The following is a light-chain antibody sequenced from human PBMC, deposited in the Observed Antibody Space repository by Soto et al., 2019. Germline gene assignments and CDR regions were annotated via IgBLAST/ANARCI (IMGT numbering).Light chain of an antibody. V-gene: IGKV1-13*02. CDR1: QDIRGA. CDR3: QQFNTYPIT. CDR2: DVS. Sequence: AIQLTQSPSSLSASVGDRVTITCRASQDIRGALAWYQQKPGKAPKFLIFDVSTLQSGVPSRFSGSGSGTDFTLTISSLQPEYFGTYYCQQFNTYPITLGQGTRLEIK. J-gene: IGKJ5*01.